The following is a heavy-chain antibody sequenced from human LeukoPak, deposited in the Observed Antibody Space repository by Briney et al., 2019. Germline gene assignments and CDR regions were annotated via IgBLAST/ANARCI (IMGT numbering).Heavy chain of an antibody. CDR3: AREARYYYDSSDYYRKGAFDI. J-gene: IGHJ3*02. D-gene: IGHD3-22*01. Sequence: PGGSLRLSCAASGFTFSSYDMHWVRQATGKGLEWVSAIGTAGDTYYPGSVKGRFTISRENAKNSLYLQMNSLRAGDTAVYYCAREARYYYDSSDYYRKGAFDIWGQGTMVTVSS. CDR1: GFTFSSYD. CDR2: IGTAGDT. V-gene: IGHV3-13*01.